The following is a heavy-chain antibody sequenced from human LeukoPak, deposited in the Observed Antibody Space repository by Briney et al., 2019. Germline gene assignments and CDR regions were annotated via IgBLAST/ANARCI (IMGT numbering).Heavy chain of an antibody. D-gene: IGHD6-25*01. J-gene: IGHJ4*02. V-gene: IGHV4-59*01. Sequence: SETLSLTCTVSGGSISSYYWSWIRQPPGKGLEWIGYIYYSGSTNYNPSLKSRVTISVDTSKNQFSLKLSSLTAADTAVYYCARAGGVKTAALDLDYWGQGTLVTVSS. CDR3: ARAGGVKTAALDLDY. CDR2: IYYSGST. CDR1: GGSISSYY.